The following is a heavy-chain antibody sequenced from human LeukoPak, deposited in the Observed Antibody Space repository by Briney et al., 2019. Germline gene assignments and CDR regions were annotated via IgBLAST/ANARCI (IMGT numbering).Heavy chain of an antibody. CDR1: GGSLSSSSYY. V-gene: IGHV4-61*02. CDR3: TTGGGYDAFDI. D-gene: IGHD3-16*01. J-gene: IGHJ3*02. CDR2: IHTSGST. Sequence: SETLSLTCSVSGGSLSSSSYYWSWIRQPAGKGLEGIGRIHTSGSTNYNPSLKRRVTISADTSKHQFFLKLSSGTAADTAVYYCTTGGGYDAFDIWGQGTMVTVSS.